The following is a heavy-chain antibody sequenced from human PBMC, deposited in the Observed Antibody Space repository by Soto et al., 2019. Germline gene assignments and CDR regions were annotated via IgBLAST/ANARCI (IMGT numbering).Heavy chain of an antibody. D-gene: IGHD5-12*01. Sequence: EVQLLESGGGFVQPGGSLRLSCEVSGFTFSNYAMNWVRQAPGKGLEWVSSISGSGAGTYYADSVKGRFTISRDNAKNTLYLQMNSLRAEDTAVYYCAKDGHSGYDYFDYWGQGTLVTVSS. J-gene: IGHJ4*02. V-gene: IGHV3-23*01. CDR3: AKDGHSGYDYFDY. CDR1: GFTFSNYA. CDR2: ISGSGAGT.